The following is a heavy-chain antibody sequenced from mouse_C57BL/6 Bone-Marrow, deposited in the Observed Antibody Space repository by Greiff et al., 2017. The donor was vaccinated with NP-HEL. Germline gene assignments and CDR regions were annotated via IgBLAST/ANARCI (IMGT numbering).Heavy chain of an antibody. V-gene: IGHV1-64*01. CDR1: GYTFTSYW. Sequence: QVQLKQSGAELVKPGASVKLSCKASGYTFTSYWMHWVKQRPGQGLEWIGMIHPNSGSTNYNEKFKSKATLTVDKSSSTAYMQLSSLTSEDSAVYYCAVWLRRAMDYWGQGTSVTVSS. CDR2: IHPNSGST. CDR3: AVWLRRAMDY. J-gene: IGHJ4*01. D-gene: IGHD2-2*01.